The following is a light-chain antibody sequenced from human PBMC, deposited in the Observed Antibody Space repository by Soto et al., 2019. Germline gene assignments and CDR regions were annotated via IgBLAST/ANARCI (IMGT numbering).Light chain of an antibody. V-gene: IGKV1-5*03. CDR2: KAS. CDR3: QQYNIYPYT. Sequence: DIQMTQSPSTLSASVGDRVALTCRASQSISTWLAWYQQKPGKAPKLLIYKASSLDSGVPSRFSGSGSGTDFTLPISSLQPDDLATYYCQQYNIYPYTFGQGTKLEIK. J-gene: IGKJ2*01. CDR1: QSISTW.